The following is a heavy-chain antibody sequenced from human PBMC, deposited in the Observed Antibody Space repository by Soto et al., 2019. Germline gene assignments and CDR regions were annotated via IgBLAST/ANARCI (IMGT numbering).Heavy chain of an antibody. CDR1: GGSISSGGYS. V-gene: IGHV4-30-2*01. Sequence: QLQLQESGSGLVKPSQTLSLTCAVSGGSISSGGYSWSWIRQPPGKGLEWIGYIYPSGRTYYNPSLKSRVTISVDRSKNQFSLKLSSVTAADTAVYYCARAGGLGAVAADYWGQGTLVTVSS. D-gene: IGHD6-19*01. J-gene: IGHJ4*02. CDR3: ARAGGLGAVAADY. CDR2: IYPSGRT.